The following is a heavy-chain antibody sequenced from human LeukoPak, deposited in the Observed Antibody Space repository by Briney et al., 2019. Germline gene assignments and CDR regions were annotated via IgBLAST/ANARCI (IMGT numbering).Heavy chain of an antibody. CDR3: ARRDTAMIQFDY. CDR1: GYTFTSYG. Sequence: ASVKVSCKASGYTFTSYGISWVRQAPGQGLEWMGWIGAYNGNTNYAQKLQGRVTMTTDTSTSTAYMELRSLRSDDTAVYYCARRDTAMIQFDYWGQGTLVTVSS. V-gene: IGHV1-18*01. D-gene: IGHD5-18*01. CDR2: IGAYNGNT. J-gene: IGHJ4*02.